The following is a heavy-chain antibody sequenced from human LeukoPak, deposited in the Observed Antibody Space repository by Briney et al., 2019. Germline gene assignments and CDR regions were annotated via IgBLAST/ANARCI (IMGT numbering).Heavy chain of an antibody. D-gene: IGHD3-3*01. J-gene: IGHJ4*02. CDR2: INPISGGT. Sequence: GASVKVSCKASGYTFTGYYMHWVRQAPGQGLEWMGWINPISGGTNYAQKFQGRVTMTRDTSISTAYMELSRLRSDDTAVYYCARDFRSVSNRFDYWGQGTLVTVSS. CDR1: GYTFTGYY. CDR3: ARDFRSVSNRFDY. V-gene: IGHV1-2*02.